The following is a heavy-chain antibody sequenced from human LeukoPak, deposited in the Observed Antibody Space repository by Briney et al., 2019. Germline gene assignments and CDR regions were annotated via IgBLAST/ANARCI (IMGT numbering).Heavy chain of an antibody. CDR1: GFTFSNHW. J-gene: IGHJ4*02. CDR2: IKQDGSEK. CDR3: ARGKSSGAPGAY. V-gene: IGHV3-7*03. Sequence: GGSLRLSCAASGFTFSNHWMSWVRQAPGKGLEWVANIKQDGSEKYYVDSVKDRFTISRDNAKNSLCLQMNSLRADDTAVYYCARGKSSGAPGAYWGQGTLVTVSS. D-gene: IGHD6-19*01.